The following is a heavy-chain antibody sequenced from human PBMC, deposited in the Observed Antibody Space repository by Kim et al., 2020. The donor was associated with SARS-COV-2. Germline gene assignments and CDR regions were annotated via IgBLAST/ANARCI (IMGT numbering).Heavy chain of an antibody. V-gene: IGHV3-21*01. D-gene: IGHD3-22*01. J-gene: IGHJ4*02. Sequence: SVKGRFTISRDNAKNSLYLQMNSLRAEDTAVYYCARDVWSSGYYYLEFDYWGQGTLVTVSS. CDR3: ARDVWSSGYYYLEFDY.